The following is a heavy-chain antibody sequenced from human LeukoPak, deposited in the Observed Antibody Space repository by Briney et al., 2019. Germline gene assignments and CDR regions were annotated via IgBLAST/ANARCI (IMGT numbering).Heavy chain of an antibody. D-gene: IGHD2-21*01. J-gene: IGHJ5*02. CDR3: ARGAVIASRDCFDP. V-gene: IGHV1-69*13. CDR1: GGTYSSYP. CDR2: IIPIFGTA. Sequence: SSVKVSCKASGGTYSSYPISWVRQAPGQGLEWMGGIIPIFGTANYAQKFQGRVTITADESTSTAYMELSSLRSEDTAVYYCARGAVIASRDCFDPRAEGTLVTVSS.